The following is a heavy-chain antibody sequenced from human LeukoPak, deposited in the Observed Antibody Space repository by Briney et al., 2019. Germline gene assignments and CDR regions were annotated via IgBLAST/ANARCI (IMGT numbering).Heavy chain of an antibody. CDR1: GGSISSYY. D-gene: IGHD3-16*02. V-gene: IGHV4-59*08. J-gene: IGHJ4*02. CDR3: ARHYSMITFGGVIVYGPLDY. CDR2: IYYSGST. Sequence: PSETLSLTCTVSGGSISSYYWSWIRQPPGKGLEWIGYIYYSGSTNYNPSLKSRVTISVDTSKNQFSLKLSSVTAADTAVYYCARHYSMITFGGVIVYGPLDYWGQGTLVTVSS.